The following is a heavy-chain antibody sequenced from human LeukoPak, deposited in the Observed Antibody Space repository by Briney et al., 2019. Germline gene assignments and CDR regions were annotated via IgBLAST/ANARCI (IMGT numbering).Heavy chain of an antibody. V-gene: IGHV4-30-2*01. J-gene: IGHJ4*02. CDR2: ISHSGST. D-gene: IGHD3-22*01. Sequence: SQTLSLTCAVSGGSLTSGFYSWIWIRQPPGKGLEWIGYISHSGSTYYNPSLKSRVTILIDRSKNQFSLRLSSVTAADTAVYYCAAGPRPSSGYYYPFDYWGQGTLVTVSS. CDR1: GGSLTSGFYS. CDR3: AAGPRPSSGYYYPFDY.